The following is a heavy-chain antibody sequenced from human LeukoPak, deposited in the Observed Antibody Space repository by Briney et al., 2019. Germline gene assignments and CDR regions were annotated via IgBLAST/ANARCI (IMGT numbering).Heavy chain of an antibody. V-gene: IGHV1-2*06. D-gene: IGHD2-2*01. J-gene: IGHJ4*02. CDR2: INPNSGDT. CDR1: GYTFTGYH. Sequence: VASVTVSCTASGYTFTGYHMHWVRQAPGQGLEWMGRINPNSGDTNYAQKFQGRVTMTRDTSISTAYVELSRLRSDDTAVYYCARDYCSSTSCLFDYWGQGTLVTVSS. CDR3: ARDYCSSTSCLFDY.